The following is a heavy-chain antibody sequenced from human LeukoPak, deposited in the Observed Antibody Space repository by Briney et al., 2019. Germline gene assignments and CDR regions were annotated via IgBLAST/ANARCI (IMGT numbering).Heavy chain of an antibody. CDR1: GYTLTELS. J-gene: IGHJ4*02. CDR3: ARDFDY. CDR2: IIPIFGTA. Sequence: ASVKVSCKVSGYTLTELSMHWVRQAPGKGLEWMGGIIPIFGTANYAQKFQGRVTITADESTSTAYMELSSLRSEDTAVYYCARDFDYWGQGTLVTVSS. V-gene: IGHV1-69*13.